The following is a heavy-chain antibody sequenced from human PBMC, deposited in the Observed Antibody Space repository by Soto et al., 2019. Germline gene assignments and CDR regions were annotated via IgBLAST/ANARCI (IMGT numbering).Heavy chain of an antibody. CDR2: IIPIFGTA. D-gene: IGHD3-3*01. J-gene: IGHJ6*02. CDR1: GGTFSSYA. CDR3: ATDRRGDVRPDFGVRGVMDV. Sequence: GASVKVSCKASGGTFSSYAISWVRQAPGQGLEWMGGIIPIFGTANYAQKFQGRVTITADESTSTAYMELSSLRSEDTAVYYCATDRRGDVRPDFGVRGVMDVWGQGTTVTVSS. V-gene: IGHV1-69*13.